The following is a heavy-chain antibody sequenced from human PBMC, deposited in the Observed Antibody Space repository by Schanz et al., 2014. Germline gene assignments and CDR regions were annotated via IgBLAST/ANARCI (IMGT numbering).Heavy chain of an antibody. CDR2: INSDGTKR. Sequence: VQLVQSGGGLVKPGGFLRLSCAASGFTFSDAWMSWVRQAPGKGLEWVAFINSDGTKRFYADSVKSRFTISRDNSRNTLYLQMNSLRAEDTAVYYCVRDSFFAFDYWGQGTLVTVSS. CDR1: GFTFSDAW. V-gene: IGHV3-33*08. J-gene: IGHJ4*02. CDR3: VRDSFFAFDY. D-gene: IGHD3-3*01.